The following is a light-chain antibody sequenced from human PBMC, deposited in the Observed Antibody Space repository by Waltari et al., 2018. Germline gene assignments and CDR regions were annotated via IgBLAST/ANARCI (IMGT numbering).Light chain of an antibody. CDR3: SSYTSTNTVI. V-gene: IGLV2-14*03. J-gene: IGLJ2*01. CDR2: DVT. CDR1: SSDIGGYNY. Sequence: QSALTQPASVSGSPGQSITISCTGTSSDIGGYNYVSWYQQHPGKAPKLMIFDVTKRPAGVSDRFSGSKSGNTASLTISGLHTGDESDYYCSSYTSTNTVIFGGGTKVTVL.